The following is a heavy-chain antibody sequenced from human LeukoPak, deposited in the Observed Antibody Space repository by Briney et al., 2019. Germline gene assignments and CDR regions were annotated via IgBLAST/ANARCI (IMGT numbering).Heavy chain of an antibody. D-gene: IGHD3-22*01. Sequence: ASVKVSCKASGYTFTGYYMHWVRQAPGQGLEWMGWINPNSGGTDYAQKFQGRVTMTRDTSISTAYMELSMLRSDDTAVYYCARVAPPYDSRGYYYASYYYYYYMDVWGKGTTVTVSS. CDR1: GYTFTGYY. V-gene: IGHV1-2*02. J-gene: IGHJ6*03. CDR2: INPNSGGT. CDR3: ARVAPPYDSRGYYYASYYYYYYMDV.